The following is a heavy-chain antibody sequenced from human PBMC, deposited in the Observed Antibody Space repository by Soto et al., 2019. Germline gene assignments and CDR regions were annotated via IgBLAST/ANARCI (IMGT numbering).Heavy chain of an antibody. V-gene: IGHV4-59*01. CDR3: ARVAMITFGGVTVLGRPSDIWFDP. CDR2: IYYSGST. CDR1: GGSISSYY. J-gene: IGHJ5*02. Sequence: SETLSLTCTVSGGSISSYYWSWIRQPPGKGLEWIGYIYYSGSTNYNPSLKSRVTISVDTSKNQFSLKLSSVTAADTAVYYCARVAMITFGGVTVLGRPSDIWFDPWGQGTLVTVSS. D-gene: IGHD3-16*02.